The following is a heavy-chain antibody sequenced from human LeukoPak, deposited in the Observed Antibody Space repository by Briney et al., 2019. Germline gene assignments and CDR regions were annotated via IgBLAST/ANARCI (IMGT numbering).Heavy chain of an antibody. V-gene: IGHV5-51*01. D-gene: IGHD6-19*01. J-gene: IGHJ6*02. CDR3: ARHQAVTGTGGARMDV. Sequence: LGESLKISCKGSGYSFTNYWIGWVRQMPGKGLEWMGIIYPGDSDTRYSPSSQGQVTISADKSISTAYLQWSSLKASDTAMYYCARHQAVTGTGGARMDVWGQGTTVTVFS. CDR1: GYSFTNYW. CDR2: IYPGDSDT.